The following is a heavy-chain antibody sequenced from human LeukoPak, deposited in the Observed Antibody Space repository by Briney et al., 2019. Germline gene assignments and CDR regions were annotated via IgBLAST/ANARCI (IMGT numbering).Heavy chain of an antibody. CDR3: AKDFGFGEFHMDV. D-gene: IGHD3-10*01. J-gene: IGHJ6*03. V-gene: IGHV3-43*01. CDR2: ISWGGGST. Sequence: GRSLRLSCAASGFTFDDYAMHWVRQAPGKGLEWVSLISWGGGSTYYADSVKGRFTISRDDSKNSLYLQMNSLRTEDTALYYCAKDFGFGEFHMDVWGKGTTVTISS. CDR1: GFTFDDYA.